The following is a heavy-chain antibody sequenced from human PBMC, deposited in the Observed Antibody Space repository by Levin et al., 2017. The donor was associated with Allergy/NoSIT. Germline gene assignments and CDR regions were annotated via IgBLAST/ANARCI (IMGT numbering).Heavy chain of an antibody. V-gene: IGHV3-23*01. J-gene: IGHJ4*02. CDR1: GFTFSNYA. CDR3: AKDRDKYGWDFDY. CDR2: IRNSGDNT. D-gene: IGHD6-19*01. Sequence: GGSLRLSCGASGFTFSNYAMNWVRQAPGKGLEWVSSIRNSGDNTYYADSVKGRFTISRVNSKDTLYLQMNSLRAEDTAVYYCAKDRDKYGWDFDYWGRGTLVTVSS.